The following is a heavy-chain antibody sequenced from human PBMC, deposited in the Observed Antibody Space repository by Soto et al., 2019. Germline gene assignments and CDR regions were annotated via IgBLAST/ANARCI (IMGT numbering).Heavy chain of an antibody. CDR3: ARVNGYYDFWSGQYYYYGMDV. CDR2: IYYSGST. Sequence: SETLSLTCIVSGESISGTIYYWGWIRQPPGKGLEWIGSIYYSGSTNYNPSLKSRVTISVDTSKNQFSLKLSSVTAADTAVYYCARVNGYYDFWSGQYYYYGMDVWGQGTTVTVSS. CDR1: GESISGTIYY. V-gene: IGHV4-39*07. J-gene: IGHJ6*02. D-gene: IGHD3-3*01.